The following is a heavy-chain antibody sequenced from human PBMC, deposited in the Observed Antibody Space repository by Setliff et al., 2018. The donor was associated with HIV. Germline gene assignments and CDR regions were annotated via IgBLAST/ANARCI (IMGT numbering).Heavy chain of an antibody. V-gene: IGHV4-61*05. CDR3: ATMGAQGTYFDN. Sequence: PSETLSLTCTVSGGSISSSSYYWGWIRQPPGKGLEWIGYVYYNGTTNYNPSLKSRVTISVDTSKAQFSLKLRSVTAADTAMYYCATMGAQGTYFDNWGQGTLVTVSS. CDR1: GGSISSSSYY. D-gene: IGHD1-26*01. J-gene: IGHJ4*02. CDR2: VYYNGTT.